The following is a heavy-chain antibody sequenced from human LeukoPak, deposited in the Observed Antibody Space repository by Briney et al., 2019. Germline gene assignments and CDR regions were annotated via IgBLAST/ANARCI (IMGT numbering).Heavy chain of an antibody. D-gene: IGHD3-22*01. CDR1: GGSFSAYY. CDR3: ASGNYYDSAGYYDK. J-gene: IGHJ4*02. V-gene: IGHV4-34*01. Sequence: SETLSLTCAVYGGSFSAYYWSWIRQPPGKGLEWIGEINHSGSTNYNPSLKSRVTISIDTSKNQFSLKLSSVTAADTAVYYCASGNYYDSAGYYDKWGQGTLVTVSS. CDR2: INHSGST.